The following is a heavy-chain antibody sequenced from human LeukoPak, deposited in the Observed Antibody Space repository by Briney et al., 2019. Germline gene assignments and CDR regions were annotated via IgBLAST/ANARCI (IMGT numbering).Heavy chain of an antibody. D-gene: IGHD3-22*01. CDR3: ARDRYYYDSSGYPPLDY. Sequence: GGSLRLSCAASGFTFRSYAMNWVRQAPGKGLEWVAVIWYDGSNKYYADSVKGRFTISRDNSKNTLYLQMNSLRAEDTAVYYCARDRYYYDSSGYPPLDYWGQGTLVTVSS. J-gene: IGHJ4*02. CDR2: IWYDGSNK. V-gene: IGHV3-33*08. CDR1: GFTFRSYA.